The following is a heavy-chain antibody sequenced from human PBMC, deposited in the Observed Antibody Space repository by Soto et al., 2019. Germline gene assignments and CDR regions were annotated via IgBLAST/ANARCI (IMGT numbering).Heavy chain of an antibody. Sequence: SETLSLTCAVYGGSFSGYYWSWIRQPPGKGLEWIGEINHSGSTNYNPSLKSRVTVSVDTSKNQFSLKLSSVTAADTAVYYCARGPGTHYYYSYYMDVWGKGTTVTVAS. V-gene: IGHV4-34*01. J-gene: IGHJ6*03. CDR1: GGSFSGYY. CDR2: INHSGST. D-gene: IGHD1-1*01. CDR3: ARGPGTHYYYSYYMDV.